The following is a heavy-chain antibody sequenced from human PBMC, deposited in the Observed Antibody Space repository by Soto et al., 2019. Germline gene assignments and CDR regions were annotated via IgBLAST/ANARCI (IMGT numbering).Heavy chain of an antibody. CDR1: GFTFSSYW. CDR2: IKQDGSEK. Sequence: GGSLRLSCAASGFTFSSYWMSWVRQAPGKGLGWVANIKQDGSEKYYVDSVKGRFTISRDNAKNSLYLQMNSLRAEDTAVYYCARGVTLTAMVTLFDYWGQGTLVTVSS. V-gene: IGHV3-7*03. CDR3: ARGVTLTAMVTLFDY. D-gene: IGHD5-18*01. J-gene: IGHJ4*02.